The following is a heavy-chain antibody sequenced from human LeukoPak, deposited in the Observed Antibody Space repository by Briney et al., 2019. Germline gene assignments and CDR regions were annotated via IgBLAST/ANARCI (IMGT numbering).Heavy chain of an antibody. CDR2: INPTTGST. V-gene: IGHV1-46*01. J-gene: IGHJ6*03. CDR3: ARQSGSYGVYYYYMDV. Sequence: ASVKVSCKASGYTFTTYYIQWVRQAPGQRLEWLGIINPTTGSTTYAQKFQGRVTMTRDMSTGTVYMEVSSLRSEDTAVYYCARQSGSYGVYYYYMDVWGKGTTVTISS. D-gene: IGHD1-26*01. CDR1: GYTFTTYY.